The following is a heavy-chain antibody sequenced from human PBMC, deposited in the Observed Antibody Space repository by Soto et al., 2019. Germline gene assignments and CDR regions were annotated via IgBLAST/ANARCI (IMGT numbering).Heavy chain of an antibody. Sequence: PGGSLRLSCAASVLPHSNFAMMFVRQAPGKGLECVSGIYGSGGCIEYADSVKGRFTISRDNSKNTVYLQMTDLRADDTAVYYCAKDAVYKEGLWLMDNWGQGT. D-gene: IGHD2-2*03. CDR3: AKDAVYKEGLWLMDN. CDR2: IYGSGGCI. J-gene: IGHJ4*02. V-gene: IGHV3-23*01. CDR1: VLPHSNFA.